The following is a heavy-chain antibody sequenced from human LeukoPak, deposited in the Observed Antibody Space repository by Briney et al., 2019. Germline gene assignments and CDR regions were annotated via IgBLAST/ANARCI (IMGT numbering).Heavy chain of an antibody. V-gene: IGHV4-39*02. J-gene: IGHJ6*02. CDR1: GGSISSNSYY. D-gene: IGHD2-21*01. CDR3: ARDRCGDICFYGLDV. Sequence: SETLSLTCTVSGGSISSNSYYWGWIRQPPGKGLGLIGSIYYSGSTYYNPSLRSRITISVDTSKNQFSLMLRSVTAADTAVYYCARDRCGDICFYGLDVWGQGTTVSVSS. CDR2: IYYSGST.